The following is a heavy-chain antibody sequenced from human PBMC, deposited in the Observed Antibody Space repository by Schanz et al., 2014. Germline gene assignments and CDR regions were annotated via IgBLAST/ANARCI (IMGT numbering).Heavy chain of an antibody. D-gene: IGHD4-17*01. Sequence: EVQLVESGGGLVKPGGSLRLSCAASGFAFSAYSMNWVRQAPGKGLECVSSISSSGSYIYFPDSVKGRSTISRDNAKNSLSLQMNSLRDEDTAVYYCARVRAYDYGDEAHGMDVWGHGTTVTFSS. V-gene: IGHV3-21*01. CDR2: ISSSGSYI. CDR3: ARVRAYDYGDEAHGMDV. CDR1: GFAFSAYS. J-gene: IGHJ6*02.